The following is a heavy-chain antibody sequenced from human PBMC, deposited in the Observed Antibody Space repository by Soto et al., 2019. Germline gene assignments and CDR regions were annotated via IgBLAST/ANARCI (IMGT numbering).Heavy chain of an antibody. J-gene: IGHJ4*02. CDR1: GYSFSSSA. D-gene: IGHD3-22*01. Sequence: QIQLVQSGAEVKQPGASVKVSCKASGYSFSSSAISWLRQAPGQGLEWMGWISGYNGNTRYAQKFQGRVTVTTDTSTSTVYTELRSLRSDDTAVYYCARAPDYYDSSGYMDFWGQGTLVTVS. CDR2: ISGYNGNT. CDR3: ARAPDYYDSSGYMDF. V-gene: IGHV1-18*01.